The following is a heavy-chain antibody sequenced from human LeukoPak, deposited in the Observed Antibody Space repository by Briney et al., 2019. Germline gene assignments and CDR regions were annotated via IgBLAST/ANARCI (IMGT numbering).Heavy chain of an antibody. CDR1: GFTFSSYA. J-gene: IGHJ4*02. CDR3: AKSSITIFGVVIQSWYYFDY. CDR2: ISYDGSNK. D-gene: IGHD3-3*01. V-gene: IGHV3-30-3*01. Sequence: GGSLRLSCAASGFTFSSYAMHWVRQAPGKGLEWVAVISYDGSNKYYADSVKGRFTISRDNSKNTLYLQMNSLRAEDTAVYYCAKSSITIFGVVIQSWYYFDYWGQGTLVTVSS.